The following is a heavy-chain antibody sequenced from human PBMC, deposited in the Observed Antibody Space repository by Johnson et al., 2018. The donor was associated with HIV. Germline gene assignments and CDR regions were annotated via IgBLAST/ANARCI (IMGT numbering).Heavy chain of an antibody. CDR1: GFTFSSSG. Sequence: QVQLVESGGGVVQPGGSLRLSCAASGFTFSSSGMHWVRQAPGKGLEWVAFIRYDGSNKYYADSVKGRFTISRDNSKNTLYLQMNSLRVEDTAVYYCARLEELLRAFDIWGQGTMVTVSS. D-gene: IGHD1-26*01. J-gene: IGHJ3*02. CDR3: ARLEELLRAFDI. V-gene: IGHV3-30*02. CDR2: IRYDGSNK.